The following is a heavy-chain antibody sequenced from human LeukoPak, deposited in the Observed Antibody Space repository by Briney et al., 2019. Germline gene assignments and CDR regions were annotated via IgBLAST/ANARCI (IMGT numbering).Heavy chain of an antibody. Sequence: ASVKVSCKASAYTFTGDCIHWVRQATGQGLDWMGWINPKNGGTNYAQKFRGRVSITRDTSISTAYMELSSLRSDDTAVYYCARDMGELRLDYWGQGTLVTVSS. V-gene: IGHV1-2*02. CDR1: AYTFTGDC. CDR3: ARDMGELRLDY. D-gene: IGHD3-16*01. J-gene: IGHJ4*02. CDR2: INPKNGGT.